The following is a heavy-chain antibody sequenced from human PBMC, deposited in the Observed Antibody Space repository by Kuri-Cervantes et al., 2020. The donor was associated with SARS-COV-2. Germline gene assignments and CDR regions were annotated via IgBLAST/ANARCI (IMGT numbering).Heavy chain of an antibody. CDR1: GFTFSSYA. Sequence: GESLKISCAASGFTFSSYAMHWVRQAPGKGLEWVAVISYDGSNKYYADSVKGRFTISRDNSKNTLYLQMNSLRAVDTAVYYCARVVFDTAMVYFDYWGQGTLVTVSS. J-gene: IGHJ4*02. CDR3: ARVVFDTAMVYFDY. V-gene: IGHV3-30-3*01. D-gene: IGHD5-18*01. CDR2: ISYDGSNK.